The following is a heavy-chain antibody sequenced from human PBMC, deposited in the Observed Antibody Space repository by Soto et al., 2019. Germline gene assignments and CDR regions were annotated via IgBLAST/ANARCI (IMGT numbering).Heavy chain of an antibody. D-gene: IGHD2-2*01. CDR2: IIPIFGTA. CDR1: GGTFSSYA. CDR3: ARVREKDIVLVPAATYYYYGMDV. Sequence: ASVKVSCKASGGTFSSYAISWVRQAPGQGLEWMGGIIPIFGTANYAQKFQGRVTITADESTSTAYMELSSLRSEDTAVYYCARVREKDIVLVPAATYYYYGMDVWGQGTTVTVSS. V-gene: IGHV1-69*13. J-gene: IGHJ6*02.